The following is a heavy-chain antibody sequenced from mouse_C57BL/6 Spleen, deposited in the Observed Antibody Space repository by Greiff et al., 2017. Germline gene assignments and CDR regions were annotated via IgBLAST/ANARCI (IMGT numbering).Heavy chain of an antibody. D-gene: IGHD6-1*01. V-gene: IGHV1-55*01. Sequence: QVQLQQPGAELVKPGASVKMSCKASGYTFTSYWITWVKQRPGQGLEWIGDIYPGSGSTNYNEKFKSKATLTVDTSSSTAYMQLSSLTSEDSAVYYCAKSPYVYNGAWFAYWGQGTLVTVSA. CDR2: IYPGSGST. J-gene: IGHJ3*01. CDR1: GYTFTSYW. CDR3: AKSPYVYNGAWFAY.